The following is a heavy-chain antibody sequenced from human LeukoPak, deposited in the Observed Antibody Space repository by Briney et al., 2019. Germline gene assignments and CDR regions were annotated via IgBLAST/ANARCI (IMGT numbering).Heavy chain of an antibody. CDR1: AFTFSSYA. D-gene: IGHD1-14*01. V-gene: IGHV3-23*01. Sequence: TGGSLRLSCAASAFTFSSYAMNWVRQAPGKGLEWVSGISGGGGSTYYADSVKGRFTIARDNSKNTLYLQMDSLRAEDTALYYCAKGSGINHYHWIDPWGQGTLVTASS. CDR3: AKGSGINHYHWIDP. J-gene: IGHJ5*02. CDR2: ISGGGGST.